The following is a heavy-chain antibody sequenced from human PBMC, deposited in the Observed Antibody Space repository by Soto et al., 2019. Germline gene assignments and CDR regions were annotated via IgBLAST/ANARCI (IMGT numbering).Heavy chain of an antibody. CDR2: IYYSGST. J-gene: IGHJ4*02. Sequence: SETLSLTCTVSGGSIRSYYWSWIRQPPGKGLEWIGYIYYSGSTNYNPSLKSRVTISVDTSKNQFSLKLSSVTAADTAVYYCARRYGSAIDYWGQGTLVPSPQ. CDR3: ARRYGSAIDY. V-gene: IGHV4-59*08. CDR1: GGSIRSYY. D-gene: IGHD1-26*01.